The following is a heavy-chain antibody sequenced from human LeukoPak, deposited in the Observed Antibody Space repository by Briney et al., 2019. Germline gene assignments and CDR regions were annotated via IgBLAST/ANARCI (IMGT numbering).Heavy chain of an antibody. CDR1: GGSFSGYY. Sequence: SETLSLTCAVYGGSFSGYYWSWIRQPAGKGLEWIGRFYTSGSTNYNPSLKRPVTISVDTSKNQFSLKLNSVTAADTAVYYCARGRDGYNFLNRGEYYYFDYWGQGTLVTVSS. V-gene: IGHV4-59*10. CDR2: FYTSGST. CDR3: ARGRDGYNFLNRGEYYYFDY. D-gene: IGHD5-24*01. J-gene: IGHJ4*02.